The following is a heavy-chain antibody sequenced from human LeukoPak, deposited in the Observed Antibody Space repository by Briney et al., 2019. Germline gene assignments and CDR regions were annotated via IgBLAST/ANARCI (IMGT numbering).Heavy chain of an antibody. CDR1: GYTFTSYY. CDR2: INPSGGST. J-gene: IGHJ6*02. CDR3: ARDAPNIVVVPGPLSYGMDV. Sequence: ASVKVSCKASGYTFTSYYMHWVRQAPGQGLEWKGIINPSGGSTSYAQKFQGRVTMTRDTSTSTVYMELSSLRSEDTAVYYCARDAPNIVVVPGPLSYGMDVWGQGTTVTVSS. V-gene: IGHV1-46*01. D-gene: IGHD2-2*01.